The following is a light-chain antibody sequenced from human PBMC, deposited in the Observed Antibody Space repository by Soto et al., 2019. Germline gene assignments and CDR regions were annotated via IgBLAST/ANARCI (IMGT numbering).Light chain of an antibody. CDR1: QSISSW. CDR3: QQYKSYWGVT. J-gene: IGKJ5*01. Sequence: DIQMTQSPSTLSASVGDRVTITCRASQSISSWLAWYQQKPGKAPKLLIYKASSLASGVPPRFSGGGSGTEFTLTISSLQPDDFATYYGQQYKSYWGVTFGQGTGLEIK. CDR2: KAS. V-gene: IGKV1-5*03.